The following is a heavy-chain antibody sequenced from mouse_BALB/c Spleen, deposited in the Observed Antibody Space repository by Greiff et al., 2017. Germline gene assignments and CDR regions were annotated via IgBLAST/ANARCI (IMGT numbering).Heavy chain of an antibody. Sequence: EVNVVESGGGLVKPGGSLKLSCAASGFTFSSYTMSWVRQTPEKRLEWVATISSGGSYTYYPDSVKGRFTISRDNAKNTLYLQMSSLKSEDTAMYYCTRERGGYAMDYWGQGTSVTVSS. CDR3: TRERGGYAMDY. J-gene: IGHJ4*01. V-gene: IGHV5-6-4*01. CDR2: ISSGGSYT. CDR1: GFTFSSYT.